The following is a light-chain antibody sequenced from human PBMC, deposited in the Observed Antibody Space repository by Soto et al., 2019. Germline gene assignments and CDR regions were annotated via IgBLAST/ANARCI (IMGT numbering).Light chain of an antibody. CDR3: QQYDTYSGT. Sequence: DIQMTQSPSTLSASVGDRVTITCRASQTINTWLAWYQQKPGKAPKLLIYRASNLVSGVPSRLSGSGSGTEFTLTISSLQPDDFSTYYCQQYDTYSGTFGPGTKVDI. V-gene: IGKV1-5*03. J-gene: IGKJ3*01. CDR2: RAS. CDR1: QTINTW.